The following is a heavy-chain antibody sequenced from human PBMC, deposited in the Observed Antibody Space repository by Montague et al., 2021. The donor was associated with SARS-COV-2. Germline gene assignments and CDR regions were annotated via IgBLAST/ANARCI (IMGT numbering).Heavy chain of an antibody. CDR1: QTIFSSYW. CDR2: IYPPDSDS. Sequence: QSGAEVKKPGESLKISCKASQTIFSSYWIGWVRQMPGKGLEWMGIIYPPDSDSRQSPSLQGQVTISVDTSISTAYLHWNSLKASDTAMYYCVTSPYGPQVAVVDVWGHGTTVIVSS. D-gene: IGHD3-10*01. CDR3: VTSPYGPQVAVVDV. V-gene: IGHV5-51*01. J-gene: IGHJ6*02.